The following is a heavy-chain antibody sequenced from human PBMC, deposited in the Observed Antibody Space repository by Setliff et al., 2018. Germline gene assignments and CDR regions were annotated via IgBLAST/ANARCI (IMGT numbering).Heavy chain of an antibody. CDR3: ARGGTLRYFDF. CDR2: VYYSGTA. V-gene: IGHV4-59*01. CDR1: DGSLSTYY. J-gene: IGHJ4*02. Sequence: SETLSLTCTVSDGSLSTYYWSWIRQPPGKGLEFIGYVYYSGTANYSPSLRSRLTISVDTSKNQFSLKLRSVTAADTAVYYCARGGTLRYFDFWGQGAPVTVPQ. D-gene: IGHD5-12*01.